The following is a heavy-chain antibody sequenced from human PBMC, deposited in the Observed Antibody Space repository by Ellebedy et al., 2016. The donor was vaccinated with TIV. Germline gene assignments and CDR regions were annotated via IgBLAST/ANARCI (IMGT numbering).Heavy chain of an antibody. J-gene: IGHJ5*01. V-gene: IGHV4-59*08. Sequence: SETLSLTCTVSGGSISSYYWSWIRQPPGKGLEWIGNVYYNGNTDYKSRVTISVDTSKNQFSLKLRSVTAADTAVYYCARNPPTYYWVDSWGQGTLVTVSS. CDR3: ARNPPTYYWVDS. D-gene: IGHD2-8*01. CDR2: VYYNGNT. CDR1: GGSISSYY.